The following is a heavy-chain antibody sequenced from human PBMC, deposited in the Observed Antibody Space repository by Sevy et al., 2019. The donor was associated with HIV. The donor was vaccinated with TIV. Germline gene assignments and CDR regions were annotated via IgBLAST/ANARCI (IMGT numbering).Heavy chain of an antibody. CDR2: IVVGSGNT. D-gene: IGHD3-22*01. CDR3: AATYYDSSGYQIGVAFDI. CDR1: GFTFTSSA. J-gene: IGHJ3*02. V-gene: IGHV1-58*01. Sequence: SVKVSCKASGFTFTSSAVQCVRQARGRRLEWIGWIVVGSGNTNYAQKFQERVTITRDMSTSTAYMELSSLRSEDTAVYYCAATYYDSSGYQIGVAFDIWGQGTMVTVSS.